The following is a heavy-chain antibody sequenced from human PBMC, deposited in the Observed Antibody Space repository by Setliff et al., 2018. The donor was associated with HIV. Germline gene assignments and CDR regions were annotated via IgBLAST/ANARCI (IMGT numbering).Heavy chain of an antibody. CDR2: IIPILGVP. V-gene: IGHV1-69*04. Sequence: GASVKVSCKASGGTFSNYGIGWVRQAPGQGLEWMGRIIPILGVPRYAQRFQGRVTITADKSTSTSYMHLSSLRAEDTAVYFCARGGDYDSSGYYVTWGQGSLVTVS. CDR1: GGTFSNYG. D-gene: IGHD3-22*01. CDR3: ARGGDYDSSGYYVT. J-gene: IGHJ4*02.